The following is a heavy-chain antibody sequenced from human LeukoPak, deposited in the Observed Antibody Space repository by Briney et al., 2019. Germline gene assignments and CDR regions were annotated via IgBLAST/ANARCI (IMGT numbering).Heavy chain of an antibody. V-gene: IGHV3-23*01. CDR3: AKVKGSSRGEGGYFDY. Sequence: GGSLRLSCAASGFTFSSYAMSWVRQAPGKGLEWVSVISGGGSTYYADSVKGRFTISRDNSKNTLYLQMNSLRAEDTAVYYCAKVKGSSRGEGGYFDYWGQGTLVSVSS. CDR1: GFTFSSYA. J-gene: IGHJ4*02. CDR2: ISGGGST. D-gene: IGHD6-13*01.